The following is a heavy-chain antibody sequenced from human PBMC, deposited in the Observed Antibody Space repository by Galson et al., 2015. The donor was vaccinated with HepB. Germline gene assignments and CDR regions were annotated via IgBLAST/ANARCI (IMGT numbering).Heavy chain of an antibody. CDR1: GFIFEDYA. CDR2: LTWNSGSI. J-gene: IGHJ1*01. D-gene: IGHD4-17*01. V-gene: IGHV3-9*01. CDR3: TKGSDYVIEYFEH. Sequence: SLRLSCAVSGFIFEDYAMHWVRQVPGKGLEWVSALTWNSGSIAYADSVKGRFTISRDNAKNSLYLQMNNLRTEDTALYYCTKGSDYVIEYFEHWGQGTLVTVSS.